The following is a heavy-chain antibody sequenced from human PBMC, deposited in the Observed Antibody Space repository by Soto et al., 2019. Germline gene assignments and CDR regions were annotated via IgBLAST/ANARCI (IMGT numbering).Heavy chain of an antibody. D-gene: IGHD3-10*01. Sequence: GGSLRLSCAASGFTFSSYSMNWVRQAPGKGLEWVSSISSSSSYIYYADSVKGRFTISRDNAKNSLYLQMNSLRAEDTAVYYCARDHLGGMVRGVRQADYWGQGTLVTVS. CDR3: ARDHLGGMVRGVRQADY. V-gene: IGHV3-21*01. J-gene: IGHJ4*02. CDR2: ISSSSSYI. CDR1: GFTFSSYS.